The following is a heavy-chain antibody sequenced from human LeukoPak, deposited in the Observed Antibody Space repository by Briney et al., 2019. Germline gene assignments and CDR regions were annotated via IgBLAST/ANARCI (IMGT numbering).Heavy chain of an antibody. CDR2: IYHSGST. V-gene: IGHV4-38-2*02. CDR1: GYSISSGYY. Sequence: SETLSLTCTVSGYSISSGYYWGWIRQPPGKGLEWIGSIYHSGSTYYNPSLKSRVTISVDPSKNQFSLKLSSVTAADTAVYYCARDYDDYGDWWGYYYYHYMDVWGKGTTVTVFS. J-gene: IGHJ6*03. D-gene: IGHD4-17*01. CDR3: ARDYDDYGDWWGYYYYHYMDV.